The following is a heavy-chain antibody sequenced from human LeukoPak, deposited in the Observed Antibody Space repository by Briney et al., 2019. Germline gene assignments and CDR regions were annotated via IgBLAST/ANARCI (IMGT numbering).Heavy chain of an antibody. CDR1: GYTFTSYG. Sequence: ASVKVSCKASGYTFTSYGISWVRQAPGQGLEWMGWISGYNGNTNYTQKLQGRVTMTTDTSTSTAYMELRSLRSDDTAVYYCARGSSTMVRGVHDYWGQGALVTVSS. J-gene: IGHJ4*02. D-gene: IGHD3-10*01. CDR3: ARGSSTMVRGVHDY. V-gene: IGHV1-18*01. CDR2: ISGYNGNT.